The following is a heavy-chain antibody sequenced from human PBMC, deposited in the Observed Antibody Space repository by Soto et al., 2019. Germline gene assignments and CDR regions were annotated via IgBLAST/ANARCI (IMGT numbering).Heavy chain of an antibody. V-gene: IGHV6-1*01. Sequence: SQTLSLTCAISGDSVSSNSAAWNWIRQSPSRGLEWLGRTYYRSKWYNDYAVSVKSRITINPDTSKNQFSLQLNSVTPEDTAVYYCARVFWRGSQGNCCYYGMDVWGQGTTVTVSS. J-gene: IGHJ6*02. D-gene: IGHD1-1*01. CDR1: GDSVSSNSAA. CDR2: TYYRSKWYN. CDR3: ARVFWRGSQGNCCYYGMDV.